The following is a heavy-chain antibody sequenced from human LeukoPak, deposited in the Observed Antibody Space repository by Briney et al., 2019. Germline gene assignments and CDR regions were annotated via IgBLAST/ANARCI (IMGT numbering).Heavy chain of an antibody. J-gene: IGHJ4*02. CDR3: ARGRAAAGPFEGYYFDY. V-gene: IGHV3-30*03. D-gene: IGHD6-13*01. CDR1: GFTFSSYW. Sequence: GGSLRLSCAASGFTFSSYWMSWVRQAPGKGLEWVAVISYDGSNKYYADSVKGRFTVSRDNSKNTLYLQMNSLRAEDTAVYYCARGRAAAGPFEGYYFDYWGQGTLVTVSS. CDR2: ISYDGSNK.